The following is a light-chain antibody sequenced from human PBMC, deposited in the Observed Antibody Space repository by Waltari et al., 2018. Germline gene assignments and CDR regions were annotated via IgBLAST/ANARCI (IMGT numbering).Light chain of an antibody. V-gene: IGKV1-39*01. CDR3: PQSYSTPPYT. CDR1: QSISSY. Sequence: DIQMTQSPSSLSASVGDRVTITCRASQSISSYLNWYQQKPGKAPKLLIYAASSLQSGVPSRFSGSGSGTDFTLTISSLQPEDFATYYCPQSYSTPPYTFGQWTKLEIK. CDR2: AAS. J-gene: IGKJ2*01.